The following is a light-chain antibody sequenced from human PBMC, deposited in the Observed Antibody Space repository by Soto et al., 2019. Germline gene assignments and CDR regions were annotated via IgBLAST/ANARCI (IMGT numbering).Light chain of an antibody. J-gene: IGLJ1*01. Sequence: QSALTQPASVSGSPGQSITISCTGTSSDIGGYNYVSWYQQHPGKAPKLMIYDVISRPSGVSYRFSGSKSGNTASLTISGLQAEDEAEYYCSAYTSSPAYVFGTGTKLTVL. CDR2: DVI. CDR1: SSDIGGYNY. CDR3: SAYTSSPAYV. V-gene: IGLV2-14*03.